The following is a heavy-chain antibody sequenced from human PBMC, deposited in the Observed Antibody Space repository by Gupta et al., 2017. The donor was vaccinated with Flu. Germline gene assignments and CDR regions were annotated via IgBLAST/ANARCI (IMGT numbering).Heavy chain of an antibody. CDR3: ARGAYCSSTSCSTGYYYYGMDV. V-gene: IGHV4-34*01. Sequence: QVQLQQWGAGLLKPSETLSLTCAVYGGSFSGHYWSWIRQPPGKGLEWIGEINHSGSTNYNPSLKGRVTISVDTSKNQFSLKLSSVTAADTAVYYCARGAYCSSTSCSTGYYYYGMDVWGQGTTVTVSS. CDR1: GGSFSGHY. J-gene: IGHJ6*02. D-gene: IGHD2-2*01. CDR2: INHSGST.